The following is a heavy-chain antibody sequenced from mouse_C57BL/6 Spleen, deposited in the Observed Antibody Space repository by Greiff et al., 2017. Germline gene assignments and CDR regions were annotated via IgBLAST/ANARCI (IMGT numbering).Heavy chain of an antibody. J-gene: IGHJ4*01. Sequence: QVQLQQPGAELVMPGASVKLSCKASGYTFPSSWMHWVKQRPGQGLEWIGEIDPSDSYTNYNQKFKGKSTLTVDKSSSTAYMQLSSLTSEDSAVYYCARGRRIRAMDYWGQGTSVTVSS. CDR2: IDPSDSYT. D-gene: IGHD1-1*01. CDR1: GYTFPSSW. V-gene: IGHV1-69*01. CDR3: ARGRRIRAMDY.